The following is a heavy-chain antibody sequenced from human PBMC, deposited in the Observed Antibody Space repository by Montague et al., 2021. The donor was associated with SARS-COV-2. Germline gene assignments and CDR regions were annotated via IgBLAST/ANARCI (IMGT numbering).Heavy chain of an antibody. D-gene: IGHD1-14*01. J-gene: IGHJ5*02. CDR2: IYYSGTT. CDR1: GGSISSSDSY. V-gene: IGHV4-39*01. Sequence: SETLSLTCTVSGGSISSSDSYWGWIRQPPGKGLEWIGNIYYSGTTYSNPSRKSRITMAVDTSKNQFSLNLISVTAADTAVYFCVRKGASHRLSDCFDPWGQGALVTVSS. CDR3: VRKGASHRLSDCFDP.